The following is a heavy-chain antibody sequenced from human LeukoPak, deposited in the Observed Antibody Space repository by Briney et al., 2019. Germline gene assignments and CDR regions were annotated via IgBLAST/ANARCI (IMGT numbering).Heavy chain of an antibody. CDR3: ARVRWTTELYGMDV. D-gene: IGHD4-4*01. V-gene: IGHV3-53*01. CDR1: GFTVSSNY. J-gene: IGHJ6*02. CDR2: IYSGGST. Sequence: GSLRLSCAASGFTVSSNYMSWVRQAPGKGLEWVSVIYSGGSTYYADSVKGRFTISRDNSKNTLYLQMNSLRAEDTAVYYCARVRWTTELYGMDVWGQGTTVTVSS.